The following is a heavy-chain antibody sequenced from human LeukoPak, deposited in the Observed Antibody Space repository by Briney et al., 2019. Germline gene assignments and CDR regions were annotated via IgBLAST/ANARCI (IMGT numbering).Heavy chain of an antibody. CDR1: GGSISSSSYS. Sequence: PSETLSLTCTVSGGSISSSSYSWGWIGQPPGKGLEWIGSIHYSGSTYYNPSLKSRVTISVDTSKNQFSLKLSSVTAAGTAVYYCARLSFPAIAAAGPMWGMDVWGQGTTVTVSS. J-gene: IGHJ6*02. CDR2: IHYSGST. V-gene: IGHV4-39*01. D-gene: IGHD6-13*01. CDR3: ARLSFPAIAAAGPMWGMDV.